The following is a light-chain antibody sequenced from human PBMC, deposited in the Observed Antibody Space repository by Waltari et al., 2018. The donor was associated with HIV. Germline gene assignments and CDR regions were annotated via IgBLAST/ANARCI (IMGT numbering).Light chain of an antibody. V-gene: IGLV1-47*01. J-gene: IGLJ3*02. Sequence: QSVLTQPPSASGTHGQRVTISCSGRSSHIGRHYVYWYQQLPGTAPKLLIYRNNQRPSGVPDRFSGSKSGTSASLAISGLRSEDEADYYCAAWDDSLSGLHWVFGGGTKLTVL. CDR3: AAWDDSLSGLHWV. CDR1: SSHIGRHY. CDR2: RNN.